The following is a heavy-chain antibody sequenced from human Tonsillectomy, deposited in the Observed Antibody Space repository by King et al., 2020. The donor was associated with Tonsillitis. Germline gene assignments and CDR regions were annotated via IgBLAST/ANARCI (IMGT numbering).Heavy chain of an antibody. D-gene: IGHD6-6*01. V-gene: IGHV3-30*18. CDR2: ILYDGRNE. CDR3: AKDSSSSQYYLDD. J-gene: IGHJ4*02. CDR1: GFTFSSYG. Sequence: HVQLVESGVGVVQPGRSLRLSCAASGFTFSSYGMHWVRQALGKGLEWVAVILYDGRNEYYADSVKGRFTISRDNSKNTLYVQMNSLRAEDTAVYYCAKDSSSSQYYLDDWGQGTLVTVSA.